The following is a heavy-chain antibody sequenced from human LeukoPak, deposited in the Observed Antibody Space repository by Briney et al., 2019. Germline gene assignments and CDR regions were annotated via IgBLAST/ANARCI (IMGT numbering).Heavy chain of an antibody. CDR1: GASISGYY. Sequence: SETLSLTCAVSGASISGYYWTWIRQPPGQGLEWIGYIYYSGSTNYNPSLKSRVTISVDTSETQFSLKLSSVTAADTAVYYCARGVVTADHFDYWGQGTLVTVSS. V-gene: IGHV4-59*01. D-gene: IGHD2-21*02. J-gene: IGHJ4*02. CDR3: ARGVVTADHFDY. CDR2: IYYSGST.